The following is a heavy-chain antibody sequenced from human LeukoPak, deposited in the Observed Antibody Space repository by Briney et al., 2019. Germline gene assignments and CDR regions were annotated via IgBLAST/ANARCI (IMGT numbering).Heavy chain of an antibody. V-gene: IGHV3-21*04. Sequence: SGGSLRLSCAASGFTFSTYSMNWVRQAPGKGLEWVSSICSRSSYINYVDSVKGRFTISRDNAKNSLYLQMNSLRVEDTAIYYCARDQLPIAEARQYNWFDPWGQGTLVTVSS. CDR3: ARDQLPIAEARQYNWFDP. D-gene: IGHD1-1*01. CDR1: GFTFSTYS. J-gene: IGHJ5*02. CDR2: ICSRSSYI.